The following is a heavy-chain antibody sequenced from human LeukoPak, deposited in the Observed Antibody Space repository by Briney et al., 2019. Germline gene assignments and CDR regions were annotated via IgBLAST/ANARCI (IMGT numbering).Heavy chain of an antibody. CDR1: GGSFSGYY. D-gene: IGHD1-26*01. V-gene: IGHV4-34*01. J-gene: IGHJ6*03. CDR2: IKHSGST. CDR3: ARVPRVGAGYRYV. Sequence: SETLSLTCVVYGGSFSGYYWSWIRQPPGKGLEWIGEIKHSGSTNYNPSLKSRVTVSVDTSKNQFSLKLSSVTAADTAVYYCARVPRVGAGYRYVWGKGTTVTIS.